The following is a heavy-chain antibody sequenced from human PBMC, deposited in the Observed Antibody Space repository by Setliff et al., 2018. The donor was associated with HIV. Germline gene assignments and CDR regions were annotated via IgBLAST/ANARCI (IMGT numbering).Heavy chain of an antibody. Sequence: SETLSLTRTVSGGSMNNYYWNWIRQTPGKGLEWIGYIYENAYAHYTVSLRSRVTVSMDTSKNQFSLTLRSVTAADRAVYYCARAQMHRGVVSWSLYYFDYWGQGALVTVSA. V-gene: IGHV4-59*01. CDR2: IYENAYA. CDR3: ARAQMHRGVVSWSLYYFDY. D-gene: IGHD3-10*01. J-gene: IGHJ4*02. CDR1: GGSMNNYY.